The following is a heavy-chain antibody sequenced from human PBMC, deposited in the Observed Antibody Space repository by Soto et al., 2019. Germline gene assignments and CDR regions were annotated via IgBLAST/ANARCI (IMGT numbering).Heavy chain of an antibody. CDR1: GGTFSSYA. J-gene: IGHJ6*02. D-gene: IGHD1-20*01. V-gene: IGHV1-69*12. Sequence: QVQLVQSGAEVKKPGSSMKVSCKASGGTFSSYAISWVRQAPGQGLEWMGGIIPIFGTADYAQKFHGRVRITAXXXTXXAYMELSSPRSEDTAVSYCARGITGTVTYYYGLDVWGQGTTVTVSS. CDR3: ARGITGTVTYYYGLDV. CDR2: IIPIFGTA.